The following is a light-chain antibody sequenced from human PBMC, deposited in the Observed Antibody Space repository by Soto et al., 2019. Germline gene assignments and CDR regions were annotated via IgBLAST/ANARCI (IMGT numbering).Light chain of an antibody. CDR2: DVS. Sequence: QSALTQPRSVSGSPGQAVTISCTGTSSDVGGYNSVSWYQQHPGKAPKLMIYDVSKRPSGVPDRFSCSKSGNTASLTISGLQAEDEADYYCCSYAGSYTLVFGGGTKVTVL. CDR3: CSYAGSYTLV. CDR1: SSDVGGYNS. V-gene: IGLV2-11*01. J-gene: IGLJ2*01.